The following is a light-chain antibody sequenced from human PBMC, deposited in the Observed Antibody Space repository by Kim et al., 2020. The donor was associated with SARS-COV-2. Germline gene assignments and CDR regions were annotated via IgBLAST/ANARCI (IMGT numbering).Light chain of an antibody. V-gene: IGKV1-5*03. Sequence: EIQMTQSPSTLSVSVGDRVTITCRASQSIGTWLAWYQQKPGKAPRLLIYEASNLDSGVPSRFSGSGSGTEFTLTISSLQTDDFATYYCQQYNRSPGLTFGGGTKVDIK. CDR3: QQYNRSPGLT. CDR1: QSIGTW. J-gene: IGKJ4*01. CDR2: EAS.